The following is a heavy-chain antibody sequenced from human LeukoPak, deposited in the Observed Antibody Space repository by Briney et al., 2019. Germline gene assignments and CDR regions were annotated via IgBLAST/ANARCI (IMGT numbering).Heavy chain of an antibody. J-gene: IGHJ4*02. D-gene: IGHD6-13*01. CDR2: ISGSGGST. V-gene: IGHV3-23*01. CDR3: ANDIAAAGRNY. Sequence: PGGSLRLSCAASGFTFSSYATSWVRQAPGKGLEWVSAISGSGGSTYYADSVKGRFTISRDNSKNTLYLQMNSLRAEDTAVYYCANDIAAAGRNYWGQGTLVTVSS. CDR1: GFTFSSYA.